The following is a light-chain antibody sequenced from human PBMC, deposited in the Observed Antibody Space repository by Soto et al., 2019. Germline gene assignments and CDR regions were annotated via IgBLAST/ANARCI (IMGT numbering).Light chain of an antibody. CDR1: QSISSW. J-gene: IGKJ1*01. V-gene: IGKV1-5*03. Sequence: IQLTQFPSSLSASVGDRVTITWRASQSISSWLAWYQQKPGKAPKLLIYKASTLESGVPSNFSGSGSGTEFTLTISSLQPEDFATYYCQQYNSYPWTFGQGTKVDIK. CDR2: KAS. CDR3: QQYNSYPWT.